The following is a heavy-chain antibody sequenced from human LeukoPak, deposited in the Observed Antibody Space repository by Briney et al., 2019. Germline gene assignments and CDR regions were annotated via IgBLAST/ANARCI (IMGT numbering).Heavy chain of an antibody. CDR1: SGSISSYY. V-gene: IGHV4-59*01. D-gene: IGHD2-2*01. Sequence: PSETLSLTCTVSSGSISSYYWSWIRQPPGKGLEWIGYIYYSGSTNYNPSLKSRVTISVDTSKNQFSLKLSSVTAADTAVYYCARIASTYQLLYYFDYWGQGTLVTVSS. CDR3: ARIASTYQLLYYFDY. J-gene: IGHJ4*02. CDR2: IYYSGST.